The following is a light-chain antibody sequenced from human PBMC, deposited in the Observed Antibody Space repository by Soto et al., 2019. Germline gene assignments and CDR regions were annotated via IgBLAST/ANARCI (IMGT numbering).Light chain of an antibody. Sequence: EIVLTQSPGTLSLSPGERATLSCRASQSVSSSYLAWYQQKPGQAPRLLIYGASSRATGIPDRFSSSGSGTDFTLTISRLEPEDFAVYYCQQYGSSFGGGTKVDIK. CDR2: GAS. CDR1: QSVSSSY. J-gene: IGKJ4*01. CDR3: QQYGSS. V-gene: IGKV3-20*01.